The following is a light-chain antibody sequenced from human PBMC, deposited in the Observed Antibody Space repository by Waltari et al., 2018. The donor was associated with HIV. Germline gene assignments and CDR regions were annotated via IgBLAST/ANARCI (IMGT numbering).Light chain of an antibody. CDR3: QQRSNWPRYS. CDR1: QSVSSY. J-gene: IGKJ2*03. CDR2: YAS. V-gene: IGKV3-11*01. Sequence: EIVLTQSPATLSLSPGGRATLSCWASQSVSSYLAWYQQKPGQTPRLLIYYASTRATGMPARFSGSGSGTDFTLTISSLEPEDFAVDYCQQRSNWPRYSFGQGTKLEIK.